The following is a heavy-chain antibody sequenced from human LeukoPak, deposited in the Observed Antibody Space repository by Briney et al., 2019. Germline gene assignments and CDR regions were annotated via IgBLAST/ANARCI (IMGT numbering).Heavy chain of an antibody. V-gene: IGHV3-23*01. J-gene: IGHJ4*02. CDR3: AKDSQYYDSSGYSDY. CDR2: ISGSGGST. Sequence: GGSLRLSCAASGFTFSSYAMSWVRQAPGKGLGWVSAISGSGGSTYYADSVKGRFTISRDNSKNTLYLQMNSLRAEDTAVYYCAKDSQYYDSSGYSDYWGQGTLVTVSS. D-gene: IGHD3-22*01. CDR1: GFTFSSYA.